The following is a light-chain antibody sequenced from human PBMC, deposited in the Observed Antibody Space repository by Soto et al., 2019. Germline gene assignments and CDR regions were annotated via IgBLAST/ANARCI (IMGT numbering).Light chain of an antibody. J-gene: IGKJ1*01. CDR3: QQRGT. V-gene: IGKV1-39*01. Sequence: DIQMTQSPSSLSASVGDRVTITCRASQSISSYLNWYQQKPGKAPKLLIYAASSLQSGVPSRFSGSGSGTDFTLTISSLQPEDFATYYCQQRGTFGQGTKVDSK. CDR1: QSISSY. CDR2: AAS.